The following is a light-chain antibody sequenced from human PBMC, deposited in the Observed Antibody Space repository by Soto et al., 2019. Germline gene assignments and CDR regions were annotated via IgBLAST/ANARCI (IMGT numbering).Light chain of an antibody. CDR1: SSDVGGYNY. J-gene: IGLJ1*01. CDR2: DVS. V-gene: IGLV2-14*01. Sequence: QPVLTQPASVSGSPGQSITISCTGTSSDVGGYNYVSWYQQHPGKAPKFMIYDVSNRPSGVSNRFSGSKSGNTASLTISGLQAEDEADYYCCSYTTSNTRQIVFGTGTKPTVL. CDR3: CSYTTSNTRQIV.